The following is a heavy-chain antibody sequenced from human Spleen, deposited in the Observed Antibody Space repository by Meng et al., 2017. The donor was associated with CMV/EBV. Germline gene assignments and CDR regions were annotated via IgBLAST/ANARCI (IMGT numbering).Heavy chain of an antibody. CDR3: TRGPQVSWLRSRFAAFDL. V-gene: IGHV4-38-2*02. CDR1: GYSIDIGYY. CDR2: IYHSGSI. J-gene: IGHJ3*01. D-gene: IGHD5-12*01. Sequence: GSLRLSCIVSGYSIDIGYYWGWFRQPPGKGLEWIGSIYHSGSIFYNPSLKSRVTISADTSKDQFSLRLSSVTAADTAVYYCTRGPQVSWLRSRFAAFDLWGQGTMVTVSS.